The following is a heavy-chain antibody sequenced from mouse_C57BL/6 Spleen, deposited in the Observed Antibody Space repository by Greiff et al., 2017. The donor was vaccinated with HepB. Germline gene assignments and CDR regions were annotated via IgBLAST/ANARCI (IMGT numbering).Heavy chain of an antibody. D-gene: IGHD1-1*01. CDR3: ARGGDYGSSYP. CDR1: GYTFTSYW. Sequence: QVQLQQPGAELVKPGASVKLSCKASGYTFTSYWMHWVKQRPGQGLEWIGMIHPNSGSTNYNEKFKSKATLTVDKSSSTAYMQLSSLTSEDSAIYYCARGGDYGSSYPWGTGTTVTVSS. J-gene: IGHJ1*03. CDR2: IHPNSGST. V-gene: IGHV1-64*01.